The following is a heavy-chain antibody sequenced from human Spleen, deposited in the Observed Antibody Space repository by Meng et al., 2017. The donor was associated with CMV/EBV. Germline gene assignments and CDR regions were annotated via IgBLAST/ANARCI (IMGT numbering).Heavy chain of an antibody. CDR2: ISSAGDTK. J-gene: IGHJ6*02. CDR3: ARVTVVPALYYYYGMDV. V-gene: IGHV3-48*04. Sequence: LSLTCAASGFTFRNYSMNWVRQAPGKGLEWVSFISSAGDTKHYADSVEGRFTISRDNAKNSLYLQMNSLRAEDTAVYYCARVTVVPALYYYYGMDVWGQGTTVTVSS. CDR1: GFTFRNYS. D-gene: IGHD2-2*01.